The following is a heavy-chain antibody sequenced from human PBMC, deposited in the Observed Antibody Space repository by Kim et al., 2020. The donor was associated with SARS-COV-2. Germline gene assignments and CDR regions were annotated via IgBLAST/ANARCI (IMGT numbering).Heavy chain of an antibody. CDR3: ARDSAKGFWSGYYSALFDY. V-gene: IGHV3-11*06. Sequence: GRFTISRDNAKNSLYLQMNSLRAEDTAVYYCARDSAKGFWSGYYSALFDYWGQGTLVTVSS. D-gene: IGHD3-3*01. J-gene: IGHJ4*02.